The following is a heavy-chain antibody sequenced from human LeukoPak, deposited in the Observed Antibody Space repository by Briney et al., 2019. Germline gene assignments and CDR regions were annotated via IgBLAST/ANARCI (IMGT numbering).Heavy chain of an antibody. CDR3: AELGITMIGGV. J-gene: IGHJ6*04. CDR2: MSEDGNEI. D-gene: IGHD3-10*02. V-gene: IGHV3-7*01. Sequence: PGGSLRLSCAASGFIFSNYEMHWVRQAPGKGLEWVAKMSEDGNEIFYVDSVKGRFTISRDNAKNSLYLQMNSLRAEDTAVYYCAELGITMIGGVWGKGTTVTISS. CDR1: GFIFSNYE.